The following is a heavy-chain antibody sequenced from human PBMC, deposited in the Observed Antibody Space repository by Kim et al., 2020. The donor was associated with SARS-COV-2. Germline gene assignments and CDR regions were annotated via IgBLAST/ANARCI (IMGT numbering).Heavy chain of an antibody. CDR3: ARDRDGYSYGSSGMDV. D-gene: IGHD5-18*01. V-gene: IGHV3-30*07. J-gene: IGHJ6*02. Sequence: SVKGRFTISRDHSKNTVYLQMNSLRAEDTAVYYCARDRDGYSYGSSGMDVWGQGTTVTVSS.